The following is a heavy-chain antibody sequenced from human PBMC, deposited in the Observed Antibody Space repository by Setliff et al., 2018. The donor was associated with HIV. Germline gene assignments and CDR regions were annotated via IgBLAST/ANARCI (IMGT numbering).Heavy chain of an antibody. Sequence: PSETLSLTCAVSGYSISTNEWWGWIRQPPGKGLAWIGYISNSGKIHYDPSLNSRVTLPADTSKNQLSLKLTSVTAEDTGVYYCARTVPHSAAQDAFDIWGQGTVVTVSS. CDR2: ISNSGKI. D-gene: IGHD4-4*01. V-gene: IGHV4-28*05. J-gene: IGHJ3*02. CDR3: ARTVPHSAAQDAFDI. CDR1: GYSISTNEW.